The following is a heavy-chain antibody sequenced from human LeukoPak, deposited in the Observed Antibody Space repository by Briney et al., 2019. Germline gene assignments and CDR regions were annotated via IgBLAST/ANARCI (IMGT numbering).Heavy chain of an antibody. CDR1: GFTFSNYE. D-gene: IGHD3-10*01. V-gene: IGHV3-21*01. J-gene: IGHJ5*02. Sequence: GGSLRLSCAASGFTFSNYETNWVRQAPGKGLEWVSSISSSSSYIYYADSVKGRFTISRDNAKNSLYLQMNSLRAEDTAVYYCARGVGLLWFGELLLNWFDPWGQGTLVTVSS. CDR2: ISSSSSYI. CDR3: ARGVGLLWFGELLLNWFDP.